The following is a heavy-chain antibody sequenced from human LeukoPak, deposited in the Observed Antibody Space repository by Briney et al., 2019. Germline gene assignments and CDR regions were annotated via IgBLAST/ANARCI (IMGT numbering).Heavy chain of an antibody. CDR3: TRQVGYGDYYYYYYMDV. D-gene: IGHD4-17*01. V-gene: IGHV3-49*04. J-gene: IGHJ6*03. CDR2: IRSKAYGGTT. CDR1: GFTFGDYP. Sequence: AGGSLRLSCTASGFTFGDYPMSWVRQAPGKGLEWVGFIRSKAYGGTTEYAASVKGRFTISRDDSKSIAYLQINSLRTEDTAVYYCTRQVGYGDYYYYYYMDVWGKGTTVTVSS.